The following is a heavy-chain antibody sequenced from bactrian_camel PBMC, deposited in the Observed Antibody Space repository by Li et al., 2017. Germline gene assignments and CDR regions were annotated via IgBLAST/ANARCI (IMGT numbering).Heavy chain of an antibody. CDR1: GYTNSNYC. V-gene: IGHV3S28*01. Sequence: QAGGSLTLSCAASGYTNSNYCMGWFRQAPGKEREGVASIYNGGGSTYYADSVKGRFTISRDNAKNTLYLQMNSLQTEDTAVCYCAAWRSVVSKSWGQGTQVTVS. CDR3: AAWRSVVSKS. D-gene: IGHD2*01. J-gene: IGHJ6*01. CDR2: IYNGGGST.